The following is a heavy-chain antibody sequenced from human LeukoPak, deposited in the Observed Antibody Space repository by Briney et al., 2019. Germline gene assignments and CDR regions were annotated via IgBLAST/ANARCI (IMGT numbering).Heavy chain of an antibody. D-gene: IGHD3-10*02. CDR1: GFTFSSYE. J-gene: IGHJ6*04. V-gene: IGHV3-48*03. CDR3: AELGITMIGGV. Sequence: GGSLRLSCAASGFTFSSYEMNWVRQAAGKGLEWVSYISSSGSTIYYADSVKGRFTISRDNAKKSLYLQMNSLRAEDTAVYYCAELGITMIGGVWGKGTTVTISS. CDR2: ISSSGSTI.